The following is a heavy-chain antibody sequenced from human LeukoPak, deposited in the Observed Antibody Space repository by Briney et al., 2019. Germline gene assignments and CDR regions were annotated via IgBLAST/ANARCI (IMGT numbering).Heavy chain of an antibody. CDR3: ARSRDAYLLDY. V-gene: IGHV4-59*01. CDR1: GGSISVYY. Sequence: SETLSLTCTVSGGSISVYYWSWVRQPPGEGLEWIGYISHSGSINYNPTLQSRVTISIDTSNNKFSLNVRSATAADTAVYYCARSRDAYLLDYWGQGTLVTVSS. D-gene: IGHD5-24*01. CDR2: ISHSGSI. J-gene: IGHJ4*02.